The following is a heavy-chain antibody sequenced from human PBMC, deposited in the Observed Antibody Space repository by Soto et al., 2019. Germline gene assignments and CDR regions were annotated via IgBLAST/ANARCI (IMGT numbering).Heavy chain of an antibody. D-gene: IGHD6-13*01. CDR2: IKQDESNK. Sequence: VSLRLSFAAYLVTFSSYCMSWVRHALGKGLEWVANIKQDESNKYYADSVKGRFTISRDNSKNTLYLQMNSLRAEDTAVYYCAKDRAYSSSWYGGDYWGQGTLVTVSS. V-gene: IGHV3-7*03. CDR3: AKDRAYSSSWYGGDY. J-gene: IGHJ4*02. CDR1: LVTFSSYC.